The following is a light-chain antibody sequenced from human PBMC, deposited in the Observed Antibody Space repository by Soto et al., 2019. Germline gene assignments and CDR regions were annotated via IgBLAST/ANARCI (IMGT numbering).Light chain of an antibody. CDR3: CSYAGSRV. V-gene: IGLV2-23*02. CDR1: RLGVRNNNL. CDR2: EVN. Sequence: QSALTQPASVSGSPGQSITISCTGSRLGVRNNNLVSWFQQHPGKAPKLILYEVNERPSGVSNRFSGSKSGNTASLTISGLQTEDEADYYCCSYAGSRVFGGGTKLTVL. J-gene: IGLJ2*01.